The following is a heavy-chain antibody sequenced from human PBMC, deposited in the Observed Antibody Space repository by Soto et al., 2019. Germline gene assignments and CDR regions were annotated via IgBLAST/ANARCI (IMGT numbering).Heavy chain of an antibody. CDR3: AKDHRVGDYLDTDY. Sequence: EVQLLESGGGLVQPGGSLRLSCAASGFTFSSYAMSWVRQAPGKGLEWVSAISGSGGSTYYADSVKGRFTISRDNSKNTLYLQMNSLRTEDTAVYYCAKDHRVGDYLDTDYWGQGTLVTVSS. V-gene: IGHV3-23*01. CDR2: ISGSGGST. CDR1: GFTFSSYA. J-gene: IGHJ4*02. D-gene: IGHD4-17*01.